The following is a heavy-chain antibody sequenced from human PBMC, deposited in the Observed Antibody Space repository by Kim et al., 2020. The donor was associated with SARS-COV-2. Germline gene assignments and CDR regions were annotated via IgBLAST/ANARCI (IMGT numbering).Heavy chain of an antibody. V-gene: IGHV3-74*01. D-gene: IGHD6-13*01. CDR3: ARAQLGYFDY. CDR2: INSDGSIT. Sequence: GGSLRLSCAASGFTFSSYWMHWVRQAPGKGLVWVSRINSDGSITSYADSVKGRFTISRDNAKNTLYLQMNSLRAEDTAVADCARAQLGYFDYWGQGTLVTVSS. CDR1: GFTFSSYW. J-gene: IGHJ4*01.